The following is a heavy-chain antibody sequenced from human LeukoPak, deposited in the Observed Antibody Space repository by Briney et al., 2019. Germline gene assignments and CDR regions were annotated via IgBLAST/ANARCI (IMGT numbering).Heavy chain of an antibody. CDR2: ISGSNGNT. Sequence: ASVKVSCKASSYTFTRYGISWVRQAPGQGLEWMGWISGSNGNTNYAQKLQGRVTMTTDTSTSTAYMELRSLRSDDTAVYYCARYSPKPRWFDPWGQGTLVTVSS. CDR3: ARYSPKPRWFDP. D-gene: IGHD5-18*01. J-gene: IGHJ5*02. V-gene: IGHV1-18*01. CDR1: SYTFTRYG.